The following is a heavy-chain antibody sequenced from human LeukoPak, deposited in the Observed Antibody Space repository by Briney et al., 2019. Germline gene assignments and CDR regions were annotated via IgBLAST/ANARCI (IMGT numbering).Heavy chain of an antibody. Sequence: GGSLRLSCTVSGFTFSDYYMSWIRQAPGKGLEWVSYISSSGSTIYYADSVKGRFTISRDNAKNSLYLQMNSLRAEDMALYYCATERGLAFDIWGQGTMVTVSS. J-gene: IGHJ3*02. CDR2: ISSSGSTI. CDR3: ATERGLAFDI. V-gene: IGHV3-11*01. CDR1: GFTFSDYY.